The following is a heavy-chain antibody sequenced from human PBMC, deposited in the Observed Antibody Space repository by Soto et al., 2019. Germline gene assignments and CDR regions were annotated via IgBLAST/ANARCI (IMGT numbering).Heavy chain of an antibody. Sequence: SSVKLSCKASGGTFSSYAISWVRQAPGLGLEWMGGIIPIFGTANYAQKFQGRVTITADESTSTAYMELSSLRSEDTAVYYCARGNGTLAPAEPHSNSAALDCWGQRKLGTVSS. CDR1: GGTFSSYA. V-gene: IGHV1-69*13. CDR2: IIPIFGTA. D-gene: IGHD2-2*01. CDR3: ARGNGTLAPAEPHSNSAALDC. J-gene: IGHJ4*02.